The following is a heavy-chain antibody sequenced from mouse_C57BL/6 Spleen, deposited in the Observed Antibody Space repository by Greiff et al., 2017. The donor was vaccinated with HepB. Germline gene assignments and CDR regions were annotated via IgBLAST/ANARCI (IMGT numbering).Heavy chain of an antibody. CDR1: GFTFSDYY. J-gene: IGHJ4*01. Sequence: EVKLVESEGGLVQPGSSMKLSCTASGFTFSDYYMAWVRQVPEKGLEWVANINYDGSSTYYLDSLKSRFIISRDNAKNILYLQMSSLKSEDTATYYCARETRFNAMDYWGQGTSVTVSS. CDR2: INYDGSST. CDR3: ARETRFNAMDY. V-gene: IGHV5-16*01.